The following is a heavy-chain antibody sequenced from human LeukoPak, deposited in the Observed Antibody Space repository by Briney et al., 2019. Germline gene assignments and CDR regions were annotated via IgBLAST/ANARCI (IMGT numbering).Heavy chain of an antibody. CDR2: IYYSGST. V-gene: IGHV4-59*12. D-gene: IGHD1-26*01. CDR3: ARVRVGARVGYFDY. Sequence: SETLSLTCTVSGGSISSYYWSWIRQPPGKGLEWIGCIYYSGSTNYNPSFKSRVTISVDTSKNQFSLKLSSVTAADTAVYYCARVRVGARVGYFDYWGQGTLVTVSS. CDR1: GGSISSYY. J-gene: IGHJ4*02.